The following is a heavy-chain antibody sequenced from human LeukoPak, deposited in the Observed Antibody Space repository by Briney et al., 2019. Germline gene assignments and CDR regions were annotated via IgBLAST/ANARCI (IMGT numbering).Heavy chain of an antibody. Sequence: PSETLSLTCAVYGGSFSGYYWSWIRQPPGKGLEWIGEINHSGSTNYNPSLKSRVTISVDTSKNQFSLKLSSVTAADTAVYYCARIIGVVYNWFDPWGQGTLVTVSS. CDR2: INHSGST. J-gene: IGHJ5*02. CDR3: ARIIGVVYNWFDP. V-gene: IGHV4-34*01. D-gene: IGHD3-3*01. CDR1: GGSFSGYY.